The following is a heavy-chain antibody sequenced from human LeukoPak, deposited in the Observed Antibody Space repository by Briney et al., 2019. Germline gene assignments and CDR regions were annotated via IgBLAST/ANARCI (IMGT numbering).Heavy chain of an antibody. Sequence: ASVKLSCKACGYTFTGYYMHWVRQAPGQGLEWMGWINPNSGGTNYAQKFQGRVTMTRDTSISTAYMELSRLRSDDTAVYYCARARYDFWSGYYTIYYFDYWGQGTLVTVSS. D-gene: IGHD3-3*01. CDR3: ARARYDFWSGYYTIYYFDY. V-gene: IGHV1-2*02. CDR1: GYTFTGYY. J-gene: IGHJ4*02. CDR2: INPNSGGT.